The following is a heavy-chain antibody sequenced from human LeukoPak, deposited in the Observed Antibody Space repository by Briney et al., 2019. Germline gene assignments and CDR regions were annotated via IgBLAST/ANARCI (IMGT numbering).Heavy chain of an antibody. CDR2: ISGSGGST. CDR1: GFTFSSHD. V-gene: IGHV3-23*01. Sequence: GGSLRLSCAASGFTFSSHDMHWVRQAPGKGLEWVSGISGSGGSTYYADSVKGRFTISRDNPRNTVYLQMNSLRAENTAVYYSAKSARDWGFGSWGQGTLVTVSS. J-gene: IGHJ4*02. CDR3: AKSARDWGFGS. D-gene: IGHD2-21*02.